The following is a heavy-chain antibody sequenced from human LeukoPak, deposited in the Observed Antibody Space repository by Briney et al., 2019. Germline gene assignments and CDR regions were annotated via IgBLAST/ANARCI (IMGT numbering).Heavy chain of an antibody. V-gene: IGHV2-5*02. CDR1: GFSLSTSGVG. D-gene: IGHD5-12*01. CDR3: AHRPSHSGYDLFDY. Sequence: ESGPTLMKPTQTLTLTCTFSGFSLSTSGVGVGWIRQPPGKAPEWLALIYWDDDKRYSPSLKSRLTITKDTSKNQVVLTMTNMDPVDTATYYCAHRPSHSGYDLFDYWGQGTLVTVSS. J-gene: IGHJ4*02. CDR2: IYWDDDK.